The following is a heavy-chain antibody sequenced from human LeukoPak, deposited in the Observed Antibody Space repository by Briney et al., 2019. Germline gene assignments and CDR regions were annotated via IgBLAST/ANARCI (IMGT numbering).Heavy chain of an antibody. J-gene: IGHJ6*02. CDR2: ISAYNGNT. Sequence: EASVKVSCKASGYTFTSYGISWVRQAPGQGLERMGWISAYNGNTNYAQKLQGRVTMTTDTSTSTAYMELRSLRSDDTAVYYCAHTYDFWSGYSDYGMDVWGQGTTVTVSS. CDR1: GYTFTSYG. CDR3: AHTYDFWSGYSDYGMDV. V-gene: IGHV1-18*01. D-gene: IGHD3-3*01.